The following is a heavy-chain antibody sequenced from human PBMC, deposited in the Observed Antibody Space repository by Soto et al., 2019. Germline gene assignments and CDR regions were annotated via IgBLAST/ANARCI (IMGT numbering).Heavy chain of an antibody. CDR3: ARQLVSGYNDH. J-gene: IGHJ5*02. Sequence: QVQLQESGPGLVKPSETLSLTCTVSGASIDLYYWSWIRQPPGKGLDWIGYIYYSGSTDYNPSLKSRVTISIDASRTQFSLTLNSVTAADTAVYYCARQLVSGYNDHWGQGTLVTVSS. CDR1: GASIDLYY. V-gene: IGHV4-59*01. D-gene: IGHD1-1*01. CDR2: IYYSGST.